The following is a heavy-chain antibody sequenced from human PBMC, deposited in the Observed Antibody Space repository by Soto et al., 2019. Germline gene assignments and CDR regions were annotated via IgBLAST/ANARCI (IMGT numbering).Heavy chain of an antibody. CDR2: IYYSGST. V-gene: IGHV4-59*08. Sequence: SETLSLTCTVSGGSISSYYWSWIRQPPGKGLEWIGNIYYSGSTKYNPSHKSRVTISLDTSNKQFSLKLTSVTAADTAVYYCATDGGYSFGPDFDYWGQGTLVTVSS. J-gene: IGHJ4*02. CDR3: ATDGGYSFGPDFDY. CDR1: GGSISSYY. D-gene: IGHD5-12*01.